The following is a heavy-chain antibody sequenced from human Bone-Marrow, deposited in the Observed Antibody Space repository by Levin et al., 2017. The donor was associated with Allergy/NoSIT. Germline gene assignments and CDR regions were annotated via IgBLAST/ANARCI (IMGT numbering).Heavy chain of an antibody. CDR1: GFTFSNYA. CDR2: SSGGDGRT. V-gene: IGHV3-23*01. D-gene: IGHD3-3*01. J-gene: IGHJ4*02. Sequence: PGGSLRLSCAASGFTFSNYAMSWVRQAPGKGLEWVADSSGGDGRTDYADSVKGRFIISRDNSKNTLYLQMNSLRAADTAVYYCAKHMVFGVDSIEYWGQGTPVTVSS. CDR3: AKHMVFGVDSIEY.